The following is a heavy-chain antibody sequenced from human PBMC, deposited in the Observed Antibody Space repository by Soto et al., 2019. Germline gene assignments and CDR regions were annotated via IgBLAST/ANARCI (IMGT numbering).Heavy chain of an antibody. J-gene: IGHJ4*02. D-gene: IGHD4-17*01. V-gene: IGHV1-3*01. CDR3: ARAPINPKGGVTMFDY. CDR1: GFTFTSHA. CDR2: INAGNGNT. Sequence: QVHLVQSATEVKRPGASVKVSCQTSGFTFTSHAIQWVRQAPGQRPEWLGWINAGNGNTKYSRRFQGRITITRDTAASTAYMELDSLTSEDTALFCCARAPINPKGGVTMFDYWGQGTLVTVSS.